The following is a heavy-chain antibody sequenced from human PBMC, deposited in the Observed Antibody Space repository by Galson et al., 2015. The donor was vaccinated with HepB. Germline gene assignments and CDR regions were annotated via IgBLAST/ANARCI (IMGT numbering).Heavy chain of an antibody. CDR1: GFTFSSYG. CDR3: ARPRDSGSYSLHEDDAFDI. V-gene: IGHV3-33*01. D-gene: IGHD1-26*01. CDR2: IWYDGSNK. J-gene: IGHJ3*02. Sequence: SLRLSCAASGFTFSSYGMHWVRQAPGKGLEWVAVIWYDGSNKYYADSVKGRFTISRDNSKNTLYLQMNSLRAEDTAVYYCARPRDSGSYSLHEDDAFDIWGQGTMVTVSS.